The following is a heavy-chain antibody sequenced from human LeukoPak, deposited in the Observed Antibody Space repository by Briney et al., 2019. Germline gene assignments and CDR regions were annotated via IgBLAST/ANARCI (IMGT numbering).Heavy chain of an antibody. CDR1: GASINNNF. Sequence: SETLSLTCTVAGASINNNFWTWIRQPPGKGLELIVYIYSSCSANYNPSLKSQVIISGDTSKNQISLNLTSVTAADTAVYFCARHRDYYDTRGHGTLVTVSS. V-gene: IGHV4-59*08. CDR3: ARHRDYYDT. J-gene: IGHJ4*01. D-gene: IGHD3-22*01. CDR2: IYSSCSA.